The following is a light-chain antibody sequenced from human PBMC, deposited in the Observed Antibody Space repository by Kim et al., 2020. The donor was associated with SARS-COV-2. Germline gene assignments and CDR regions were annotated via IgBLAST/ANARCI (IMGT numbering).Light chain of an antibody. CDR3: QQRSSWPYT. CDR1: ESVASY. V-gene: IGKV3-11*01. CDR2: DAS. Sequence: SLSPGETSALSCRASESVASYLNWYQQKPGQAPTLVIYDASTRATGIPVRFSGTGSGTDFTLTISSLGPEDFAVYFCQQRSSWPYTFGQGTKVEI. J-gene: IGKJ2*01.